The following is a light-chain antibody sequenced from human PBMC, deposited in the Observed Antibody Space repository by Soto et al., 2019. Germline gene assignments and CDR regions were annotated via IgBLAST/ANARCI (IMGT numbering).Light chain of an antibody. CDR3: QQYNDWPRT. V-gene: IGKV3-15*01. J-gene: IGKJ4*01. Sequence: EVVMTQSPATLSVYTGERATLSCRASQSVRSHLAWYQQKPGQAPSLLIFGASTRATGVPARFSGSESGTELTLTISSLQSEDVALYFCQQYNDWPRTFGGGTKVDIK. CDR1: QSVRSH. CDR2: GAS.